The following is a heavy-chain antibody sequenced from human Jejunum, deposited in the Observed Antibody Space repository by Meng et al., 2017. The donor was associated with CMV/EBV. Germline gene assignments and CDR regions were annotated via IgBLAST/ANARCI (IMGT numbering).Heavy chain of an antibody. CDR3: ARGRWTGGWFDP. CDR2: VHGSRGT. Sequence: CSVSGDSISTYFWTGNRQVPGKGLEWIGYVHGSRGTNKKPYFKSRVTISADTSKNQVSLRLTSVTAADTAVFYCARGRWTGGWFDPWGQGSLVTVSS. V-gene: IGHV4-59*12. J-gene: IGHJ5*02. D-gene: IGHD3/OR15-3a*01. CDR1: GDSISTYF.